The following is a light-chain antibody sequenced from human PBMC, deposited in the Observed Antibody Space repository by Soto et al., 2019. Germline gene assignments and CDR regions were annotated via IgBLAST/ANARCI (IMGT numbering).Light chain of an antibody. V-gene: IGKV3-20*01. CDR2: GAS. CDR3: QQYGSSLPIT. Sequence: IGLTKSPGTLSLSPRERATLSCRASQSVSSSYLAWYQQKPGQAPRLLIYGASSRATGIPDRFSGSGSGTDFTLTISRLEPEDFAVYYCQQYGSSLPITFGQGTRLEIK. CDR1: QSVSSSY. J-gene: IGKJ5*01.